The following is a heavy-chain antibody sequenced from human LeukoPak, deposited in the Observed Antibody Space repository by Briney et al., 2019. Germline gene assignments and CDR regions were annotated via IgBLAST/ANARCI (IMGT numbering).Heavy chain of an antibody. V-gene: IGHV3-21*01. CDR3: ARASNDYFDY. D-gene: IGHD1-1*01. J-gene: IGHJ4*02. CDR2: ISSSSSYI. Sequence: XXXXXWVSSISSSSSYIYYADSVKGRFTISRDNAKNSLYLQMNSLRAEDTAVYYCARASNDYFDYWGQGTLVTVSS.